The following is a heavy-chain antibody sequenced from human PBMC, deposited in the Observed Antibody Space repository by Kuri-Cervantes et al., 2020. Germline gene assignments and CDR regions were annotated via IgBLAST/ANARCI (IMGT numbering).Heavy chain of an antibody. CDR2: ISASAKST. Sequence: GESLKISCAASGFTFSDYAMSWVRQAPGKGLEWVSVISASAKSTFYADSVKGRFTVSRDNSKNMLYLQMKSLRAEDTAVYYCTKDYCISGVCYPDYWGQGTLVTVSS. D-gene: IGHD2-8*01. CDR3: TKDYCISGVCYPDY. J-gene: IGHJ4*02. CDR1: GFTFSDYA. V-gene: IGHV3-23*01.